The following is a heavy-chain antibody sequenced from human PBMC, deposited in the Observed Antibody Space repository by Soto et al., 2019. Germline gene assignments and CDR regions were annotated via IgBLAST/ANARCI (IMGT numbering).Heavy chain of an antibody. CDR3: ARDVNCSGGSCYSAYWFDP. CDR1: GGTFSSYT. CDR2: IIPILGIA. J-gene: IGHJ5*02. D-gene: IGHD2-15*01. Sequence: QVQLVQSGAEVKKPGSSVKVSCKASGGTFSSYTISWVRQAPGQGLEWMGRIIPILGIANYAQKVQGRVTITADKSTSTAYMELSSLRSEDTAVYYCARDVNCSGGSCYSAYWFDPWGQGTLVTVSS. V-gene: IGHV1-69*08.